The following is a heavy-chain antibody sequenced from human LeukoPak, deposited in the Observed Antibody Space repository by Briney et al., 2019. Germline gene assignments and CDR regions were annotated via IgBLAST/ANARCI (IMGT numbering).Heavy chain of an antibody. CDR1: GFTFSSYA. V-gene: IGHV3-23*01. CDR2: ISGSGGST. J-gene: IGHJ5*02. Sequence: PGGSLRLSCAASGFTFSSYAMSWVRQAPGKGLEWVSAISGSGGSTYYADSVKGRFTISRDNSKNTLYLQMNSLRAEDTAVYCCAKDFPGYYDFWSGYTTTSNWFDPWGQGTLVTVSS. D-gene: IGHD3-3*01. CDR3: AKDFPGYYDFWSGYTTTSNWFDP.